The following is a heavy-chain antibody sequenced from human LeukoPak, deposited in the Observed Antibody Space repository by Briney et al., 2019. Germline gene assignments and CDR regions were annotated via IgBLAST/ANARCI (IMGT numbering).Heavy chain of an antibody. CDR3: ARDEGDGSYFDN. CDR1: SGSLSSYY. Sequence: SETLSLTCSVSSGSLSSYYWSWIRQPPGKGLEWIGYIYYSGSTNYNPSLKSRVTISVDTSKNQFSLKLSSVTAADTVVYYCARDEGDGSYFDNWGQGTLVTVSS. CDR2: IYYSGST. D-gene: IGHD2-15*01. V-gene: IGHV4-59*01. J-gene: IGHJ4*02.